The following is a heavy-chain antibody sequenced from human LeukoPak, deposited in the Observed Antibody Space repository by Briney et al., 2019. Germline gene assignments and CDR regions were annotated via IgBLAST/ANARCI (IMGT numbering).Heavy chain of an antibody. D-gene: IGHD3-16*02. CDR1: GYTFTNYA. J-gene: IGHJ4*02. CDR2: INTNTGNP. CDR3: ARAYQRLGQLSLPDY. Sequence: GASVKVSCKASGYTFTNYAMTWVRQAPGQGLEWMGWINTNTGNPTYAQGFTGRFVFSLDTSVSTAYVQISSLKAEDTAVYYCARAYQRLGQLSLPDYWGQGTLVTVSS. V-gene: IGHV7-4-1*02.